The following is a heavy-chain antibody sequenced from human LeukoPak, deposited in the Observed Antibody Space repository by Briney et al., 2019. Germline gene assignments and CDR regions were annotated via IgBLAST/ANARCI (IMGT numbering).Heavy chain of an antibody. Sequence: GASVKVSCKASGYTFTGYYMHWVRQAPGQGLEWMGWINPNSGGTNYAQKFQGRVTMTRDTSISTAYMELSRLRSDDTAVYYCARDCSGGSCYGRSWFDPWGQGTLVTVSS. CDR3: ARDCSGGSCYGRSWFDP. CDR1: GYTFTGYY. D-gene: IGHD2-15*01. CDR2: INPNSGGT. V-gene: IGHV1-2*02. J-gene: IGHJ5*02.